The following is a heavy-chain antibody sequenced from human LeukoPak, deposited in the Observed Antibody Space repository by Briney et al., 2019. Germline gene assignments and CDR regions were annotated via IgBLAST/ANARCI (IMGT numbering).Heavy chain of an antibody. J-gene: IGHJ4*02. CDR1: GGTFSSYA. D-gene: IGHD6-6*01. CDR3: ARSSIAARHSFDY. V-gene: IGHV1-69*05. CDR2: IIPIFGTA. Sequence: SVTVSCKASGGTFSSYAISWVRQAPGQGLEWMGGIIPIFGTANYAQKFQGRVTITTDESTSTAYMELSSLRSEDTAVYYCARSSIAARHSFDYWGQGTLVTVSS.